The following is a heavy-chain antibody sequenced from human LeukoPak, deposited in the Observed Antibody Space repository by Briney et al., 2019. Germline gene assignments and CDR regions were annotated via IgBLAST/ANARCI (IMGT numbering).Heavy chain of an antibody. CDR1: GFTFSSYS. CDR2: ISSSSSYI. J-gene: IGHJ3*01. Sequence: XGSLXLXCAASGFTFSSYSMNWVRQAPGKGLEWVSSISSSSSYIYYADSVKGRFTISRDNAKNSLYLKMNSLRADDTAVYYCAXXRVXTTGRYDALNLWGQGTMVTVSS. V-gene: IGHV3-21*03. CDR3: AXXRVXTTGRYDALNL. D-gene: IGHD5-12*01.